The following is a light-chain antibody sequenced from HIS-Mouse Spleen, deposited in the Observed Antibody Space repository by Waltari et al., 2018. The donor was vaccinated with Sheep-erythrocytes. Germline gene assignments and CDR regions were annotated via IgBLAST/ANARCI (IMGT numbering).Light chain of an antibody. CDR2: DVS. CDR3: CSYAGSYNYV. Sequence: QSALTQPRSVSGSPGQSVTISCTGTSSDVGGYNYVSWYQPHPGKAPKLMSYDVSKRPSGVPDRFSGSKSGNTASLTISGLQAEDEADYYCCSYAGSYNYVFGTGTKVTVL. J-gene: IGLJ1*01. V-gene: IGLV2-11*01. CDR1: SSDVGGYNY.